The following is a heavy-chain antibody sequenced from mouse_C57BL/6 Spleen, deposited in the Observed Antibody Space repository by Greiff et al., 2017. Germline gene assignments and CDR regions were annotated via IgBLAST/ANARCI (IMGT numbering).Heavy chain of an antibody. CDR1: GFTFSDYG. V-gene: IGHV5-17*01. J-gene: IGHJ2*01. D-gene: IGHD2-5*01. CDR2: ISSGSSTI. CDR3: AREGSYYSNYLDY. Sequence: EVKLVESGGGLVKPGGSLKLSCAASGFTFSDYGMHWVRQAPEKGLEWVAYISSGSSTIYYADTVKGRFTISRDNAKNTLFLQMTSLRSEDTAMYYCAREGSYYSNYLDYWGQGTTLTVSS.